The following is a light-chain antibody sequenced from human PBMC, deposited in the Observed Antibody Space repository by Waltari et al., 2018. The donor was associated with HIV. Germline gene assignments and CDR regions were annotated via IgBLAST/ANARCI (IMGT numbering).Light chain of an antibody. Sequence: EIVMTQSPATLSVSPGERATLSCRTSQSVSSNLAWYQQKPGQAPRLLIYGASTRATGIPAKFSGSASGTEFTLTISSLQSEDFAVYYCQQYNDWPPEWTFGQGTKVEIK. CDR3: QQYNDWPPEWT. V-gene: IGKV3-15*01. CDR1: QSVSSN. J-gene: IGKJ1*01. CDR2: GAS.